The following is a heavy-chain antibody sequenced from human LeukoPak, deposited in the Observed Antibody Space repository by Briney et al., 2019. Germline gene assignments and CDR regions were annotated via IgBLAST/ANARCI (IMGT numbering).Heavy chain of an antibody. V-gene: IGHV3-7*01. Sequence: AGGSLRLSCVASGFTSGHIFTDYWMTWVRQVPGKGLEWVANINQDGSQTYYLDSVKARFTISRDNAKESVSLQMNSLRAEDTAVYYCATELGINGPADDFDYWGQGTLVTVSS. CDR1: GFTSGHIFTDYW. J-gene: IGHJ4*02. D-gene: IGHD7-27*01. CDR2: INQDGSQT. CDR3: ATELGINGPADDFDY.